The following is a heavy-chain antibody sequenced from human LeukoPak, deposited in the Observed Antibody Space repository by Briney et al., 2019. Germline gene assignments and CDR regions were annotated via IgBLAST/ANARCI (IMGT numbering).Heavy chain of an antibody. J-gene: IGHJ4*02. CDR3: AKNRNTYAYIPIRYYFDY. CDR2: ISYDGSNE. D-gene: IGHD3-16*01. Sequence: GRSLRLSCAASGFTFNSYGMHWVRQAPGKGLEWVAVISYDGSNEYFADSVKGRFTISRDNSKNTVFLQMNSLRAEDTAMYYCAKNRNTYAYIPIRYYFDYWGQGTLVTVSS. CDR1: GFTFNSYG. V-gene: IGHV3-30*18.